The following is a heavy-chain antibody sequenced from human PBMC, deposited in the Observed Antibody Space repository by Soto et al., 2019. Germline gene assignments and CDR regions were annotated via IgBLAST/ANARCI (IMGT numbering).Heavy chain of an antibody. CDR1: GYSFTSYW. CDR3: ARQYCSSTSCYTGPYFDY. CDR2: IYPGDSDT. D-gene: IGHD2-2*02. J-gene: IGHJ4*02. Sequence: GESLKISCKGSGYSFTSYWIGWVRQMPGKGLEWMGIIYPGDSDTRYSPSFQGQVTISADKSISTAYLQWSSLKASDTAMYYCARQYCSSTSCYTGPYFDYWGQGTLVTVSS. V-gene: IGHV5-51*01.